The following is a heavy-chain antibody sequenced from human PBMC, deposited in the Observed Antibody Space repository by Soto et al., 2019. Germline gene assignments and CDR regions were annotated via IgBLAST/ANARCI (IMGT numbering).Heavy chain of an antibody. Sequence: ASVKVSCKASGYTFTGYYMHWVRQAPGRGLEWMGWISPDGADTNYAQKFQGRVTLTRDRSITTAYMELSRLTSDDSAVYYCVRGEYNYGQYCFDYWGQGTLVTVSS. CDR1: GYTFTGYY. D-gene: IGHD5-18*01. J-gene: IGHJ4*02. V-gene: IGHV1-2*02. CDR2: ISPDGADT. CDR3: VRGEYNYGQYCFDY.